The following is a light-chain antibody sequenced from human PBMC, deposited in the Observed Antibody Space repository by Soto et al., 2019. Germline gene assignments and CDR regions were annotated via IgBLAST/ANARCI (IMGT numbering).Light chain of an antibody. CDR2: DVS. V-gene: IGKV3-11*01. Sequence: EIVLTQSPATLSLSPGEGATLSCRARQSITNYLAWYQQKPGQAPRLLIYDVSNRATGIPARFSGSGSGTDFTLTIGSLEPEDFAVYYCHQYGSSPWTFGQGTKVDIK. J-gene: IGKJ1*01. CDR3: HQYGSSPWT. CDR1: QSITNY.